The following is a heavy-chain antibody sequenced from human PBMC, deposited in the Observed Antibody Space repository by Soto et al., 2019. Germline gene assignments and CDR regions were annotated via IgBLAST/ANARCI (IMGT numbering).Heavy chain of an antibody. CDR2: IHYSGRT. V-gene: IGHV4-59*12. Sequence: SETPSLTCSFSNVSISGFYWTCIRHPPGKILEWIGYIHYSGRTDYNPSLTSRATMSVDTSKNQFSLNLKSITAADTAVYYCVRVGVGIGNHFESWGRGTLVTVSS. J-gene: IGHJ4*02. CDR1: NVSISGFY. D-gene: IGHD1-26*01. CDR3: VRVGVGIGNHFES.